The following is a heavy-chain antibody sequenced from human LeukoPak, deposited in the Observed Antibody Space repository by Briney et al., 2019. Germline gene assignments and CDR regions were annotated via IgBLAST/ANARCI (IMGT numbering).Heavy chain of an antibody. CDR3: AKGFDQWLTYFDF. V-gene: IGHV3-23*01. D-gene: IGHD6-19*01. CDR2: TSGSGGTT. J-gene: IGHJ4*02. Sequence: PGGSLRLSCAASGFIFSNYAMSWVRQAPGKGLEWVSATSGSGGTTYYADSVKGRFTISRDNSKNTLYLQMNSLRADDTAVYYCAKGFDQWLTYFDFWGQGTLVTVSS. CDR1: GFIFSNYA.